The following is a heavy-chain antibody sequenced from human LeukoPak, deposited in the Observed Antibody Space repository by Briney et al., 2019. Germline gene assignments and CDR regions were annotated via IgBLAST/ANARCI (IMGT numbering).Heavy chain of an antibody. CDR1: GFTFSNAW. CDR3: ARVVPYCSSTSCYTVY. J-gene: IGHJ4*02. Sequence: GGSLRLSCAASGFTFSNAWMSWVRQAPGKGLEWVSSISSSSSYIYYADSVKGRFTISRDNAKNSLYLQMNSLRAEDTAVYYCARVVPYCSSTSCYTVYWGQGTLVTVSS. D-gene: IGHD2-2*02. CDR2: ISSSSSYI. V-gene: IGHV3-21*01.